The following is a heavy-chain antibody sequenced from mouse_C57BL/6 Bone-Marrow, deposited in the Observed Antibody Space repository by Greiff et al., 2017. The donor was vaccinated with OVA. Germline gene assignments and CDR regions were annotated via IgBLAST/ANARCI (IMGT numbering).Heavy chain of an antibody. CDR2: IYPGSGST. CDR1: GYTFTSYW. V-gene: IGHV1-55*01. CDR3: AREDSSGYSAMDN. D-gene: IGHD3-2*02. Sequence: VQLQQPGAELVKPGASVKMSCKASGYTFTSYWITWVKQRPGQGLEWIGDIYPGSGSTNYNEKFKSKATLTVDTSSSTAYMQLSSLTSEDSAVXYCAREDSSGYSAMDNRGEGNSVTAS. J-gene: IGHJ4*01.